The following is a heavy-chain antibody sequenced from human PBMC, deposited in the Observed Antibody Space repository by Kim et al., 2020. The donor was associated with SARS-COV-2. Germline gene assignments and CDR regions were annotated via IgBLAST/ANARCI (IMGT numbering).Heavy chain of an antibody. CDR1: GFTFSSYS. J-gene: IGHJ6*02. Sequence: GGSLRLSCAASGFTFSSYSMNWVRQAPGKGLEWVSSISSSSSYIYYADSVKGRFTISRDNAKNSLYLQMNSLRAEDTAVYYCASPGPYCSSTSCYSYYYYGMDGWGQGTPVTVSS. V-gene: IGHV3-21*01. CDR3: ASPGPYCSSTSCYSYYYYGMDG. CDR2: ISSSSSYI. D-gene: IGHD2-2*02.